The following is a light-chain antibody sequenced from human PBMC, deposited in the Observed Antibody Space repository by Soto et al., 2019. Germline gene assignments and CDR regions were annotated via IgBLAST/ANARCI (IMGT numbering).Light chain of an antibody. Sequence: EIVLTQSPGTLSLSPGERATLSCRASQSVSSSYLAWYQHKPGQAPRLLIYGASSRATGIPDRFSGSGSGKAFSITISSQEPDDFDLYSCHRNGPPPYTFGQGTKL. CDR2: GAS. CDR3: HRNGPPPYT. CDR1: QSVSSSY. J-gene: IGKJ2*01. V-gene: IGKV3-20*01.